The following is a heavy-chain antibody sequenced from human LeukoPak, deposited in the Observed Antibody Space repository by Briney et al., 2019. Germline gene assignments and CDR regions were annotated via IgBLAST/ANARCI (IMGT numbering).Heavy chain of an antibody. Sequence: GRSLRLSCAASGFTFSSYAMHWVRQAPGKGLECVAVISYDGSNKYYADSVKGRFTISRDNSKNTLYLQMNSLRAEDTAVYYCARDRAYGDYRDAFDIWGQGTMVTVSS. CDR3: ARDRAYGDYRDAFDI. J-gene: IGHJ3*02. CDR1: GFTFSSYA. V-gene: IGHV3-30*04. D-gene: IGHD4-17*01. CDR2: ISYDGSNK.